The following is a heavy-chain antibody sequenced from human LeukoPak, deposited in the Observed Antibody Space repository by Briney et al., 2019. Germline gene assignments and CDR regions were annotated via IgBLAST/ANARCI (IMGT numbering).Heavy chain of an antibody. D-gene: IGHD6-19*01. V-gene: IGHV3-23*01. CDR1: GFTFSSYA. Sequence: TGGSLRPSCAASGFTFSSYAMSWVRQAPGKGLEWVSAISGSGGSTYYADSVKGRFTISRDNSKNTLYLQMNSLRAEDTAVYYCASADLIAVAGTPRSKYYSYGMDVWGQGTTVTVSS. CDR3: ASADLIAVAGTPRSKYYSYGMDV. J-gene: IGHJ6*02. CDR2: ISGSGGST.